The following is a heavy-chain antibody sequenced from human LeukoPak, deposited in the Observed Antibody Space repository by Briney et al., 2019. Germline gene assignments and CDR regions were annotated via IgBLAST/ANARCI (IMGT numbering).Heavy chain of an antibody. V-gene: IGHV1-18*01. J-gene: IGHJ4*02. D-gene: IGHD1/OR15-1a*01. CDR2: ISAYNGDT. CDR1: GYTFTSYG. Sequence: ASVKVSCKASGYTFTSYGVSWVRQAPGQGLEWLGWISAYNGDTNYAQNFQGRVTMTTDASTSTAYMELRSLRSDDTAVYYCARVTGTMYGLSVSSRPFDYWGQGTLVTVPS. CDR3: ARVTGTMYGLSVSSRPFDY.